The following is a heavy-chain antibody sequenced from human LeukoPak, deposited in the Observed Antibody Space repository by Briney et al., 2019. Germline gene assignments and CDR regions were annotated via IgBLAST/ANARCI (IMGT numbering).Heavy chain of an antibody. Sequence: PGGSLRLSCAASGFTFTTYWMSWVRQAPGKGLEWVGRIKSKTDGGTTDYAAPVKGRFTISRDDSKNTLYLQMNSLKTEDTAVYYCTTGWSSGTDYWGQGTLVTVSS. CDR2: IKSKTDGGTT. V-gene: IGHV3-15*01. D-gene: IGHD3-10*01. CDR3: TTGWSSGTDY. J-gene: IGHJ4*02. CDR1: GFTFTTYW.